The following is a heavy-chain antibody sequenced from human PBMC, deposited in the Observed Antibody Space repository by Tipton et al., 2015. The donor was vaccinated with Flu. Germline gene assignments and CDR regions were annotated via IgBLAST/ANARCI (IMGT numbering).Heavy chain of an antibody. CDR3: ARGPTERYYYYYYMDV. CDR2: IYTSGST. D-gene: IGHD4-11*01. J-gene: IGHJ6*03. Sequence: TLSLTCTVSGGSISSYYWSWIRQPAGKGLEWIGRIYTSGSTNYNPSLKSRVTMSVDTSKNQFSLKLSSVTAADTAVYYCARGPTERYYYYYYMDVWGKGTTVTVSS. CDR1: GGSISSYY. V-gene: IGHV4-4*07.